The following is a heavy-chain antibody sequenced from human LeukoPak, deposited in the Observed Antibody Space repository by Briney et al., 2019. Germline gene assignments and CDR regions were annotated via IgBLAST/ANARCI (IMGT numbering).Heavy chain of an antibody. CDR2: IDPRGGTT. D-gene: IGHD7-27*01. J-gene: IGHJ4*02. V-gene: IGHV1-46*01. CDR3: ARELTGGYFDY. Sequence: ASVKDSCKASGYTFTSYFLHWVRQAPGQGLEWMGIIDPRGGTTRYAQKLQGRVAMTRDTSTSTVYMEMSSPISEDTAVYYCARELTGGYFDYWGQGTLVTVSS. CDR1: GYTFTSYF.